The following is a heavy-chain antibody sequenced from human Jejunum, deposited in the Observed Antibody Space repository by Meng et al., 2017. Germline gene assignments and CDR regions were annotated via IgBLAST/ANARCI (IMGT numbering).Heavy chain of an antibody. J-gene: IGHJ4*02. V-gene: IGHV4-4*02. CDR1: GDSISGSNW. D-gene: IGHD2-15*01. Sequence: SETLSLTCAVSGDSISGSNWWSWVRQPPGKGLEWIGEIYHSGITYYNPSLKSRVTISVDKSKNQFSLRLSFVTAADTAVYYCAKYSRGFDSWGKGTLVTVSS. CDR3: AKYSRGFDS. CDR2: IYHSGIT.